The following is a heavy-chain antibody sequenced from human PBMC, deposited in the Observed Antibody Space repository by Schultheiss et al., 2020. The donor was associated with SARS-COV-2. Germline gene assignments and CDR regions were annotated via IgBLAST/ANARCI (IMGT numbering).Heavy chain of an antibody. CDR1: GGSFSGYY. CDR2: IYYSGST. CDR3: ARQEGTGAN. D-gene: IGHD3-10*01. J-gene: IGHJ4*02. Sequence: SQTLSLTCAVYGGSFSGYYWSWIRQPPGKGLEWIGSIYYSGSTYYNPSLKSRVTISVDTSKNQFSLKLSSVTAADTAVYYCARQEGTGANWGQGILVTVSS. V-gene: IGHV4-34*11.